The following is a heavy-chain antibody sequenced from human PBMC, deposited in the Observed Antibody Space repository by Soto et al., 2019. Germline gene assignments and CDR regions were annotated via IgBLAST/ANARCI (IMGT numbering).Heavy chain of an antibody. CDR3: ARDPTIGSYFDY. J-gene: IGHJ4*02. CDR1: GGSVSSGSYY. V-gene: IGHV4-61*01. CDR2: IYYSGST. Sequence: NPSXTLSLTCTVSGGSVSSGSYYCSWILQPPGKGLEWIGYIYYSGSTNYNPSLKSRVTISVDTSKNQFSLKLSSVTAADTAVYYCARDPTIGSYFDYWGQGTLVTVSS. D-gene: IGHD5-12*01.